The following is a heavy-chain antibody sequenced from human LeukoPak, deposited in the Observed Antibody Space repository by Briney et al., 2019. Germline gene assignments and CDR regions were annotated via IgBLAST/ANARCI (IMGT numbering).Heavy chain of an antibody. D-gene: IGHD5-18*01. CDR2: ISSSGSTI. V-gene: IGHV3-48*03. J-gene: IGHJ4*02. CDR3: ARGGSGYSYGKIDS. CDR1: GFTFSSYE. Sequence: QSGGSLRLSCAASGFTFSSYEMNWVRQAPGKRLEWVSYISSSGSTIYYADSVKGRFTISRDNAKNSLYLQMNSLRAEDTAVYYCARGGSGYSYGKIDSWGQGILVTVSS.